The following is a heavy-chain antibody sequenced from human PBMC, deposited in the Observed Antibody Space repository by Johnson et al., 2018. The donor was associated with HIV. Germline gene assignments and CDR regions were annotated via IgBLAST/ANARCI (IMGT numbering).Heavy chain of an antibody. J-gene: IGHJ3*02. CDR3: ARVLGDRQLWSDGAFDI. D-gene: IGHD5-18*01. CDR1: GFTFSSYG. CDR2: IRYDGSNK. Sequence: QVQLMESGGGVVQPGGSLRLSCAASGFTFSSYGMHWVRQAPGKGLEWVAFIRYDGSNKHYVDSVKGRFTISRDNSKNTLYLQMNSLKNEDTAVYYCARVLGDRQLWSDGAFDIWGQGTMVTVSS. V-gene: IGHV3-30*02.